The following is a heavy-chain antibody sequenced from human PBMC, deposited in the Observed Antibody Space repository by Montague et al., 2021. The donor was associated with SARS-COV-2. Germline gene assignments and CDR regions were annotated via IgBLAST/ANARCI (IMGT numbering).Heavy chain of an antibody. D-gene: IGHD6-19*01. V-gene: IGHV2-70*01. CDR3: ARTTIGGSGYGWFDP. J-gene: IGHJ5*02. Sequence: PALVKPTQTLTLTCTFSGFSFSTSGMCVTWIRQPPGKALEWLALINWDDDKYYNTSLHTRLTISKDTSKNQVVLTMTNMDPVDTATYYCARTTIGGSGYGWFDPWGPGTLVTVSS. CDR2: INWDDDK. CDR1: GFSFSTSGMC.